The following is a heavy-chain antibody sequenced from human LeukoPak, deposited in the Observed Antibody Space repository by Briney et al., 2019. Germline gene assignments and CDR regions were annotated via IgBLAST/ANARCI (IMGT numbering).Heavy chain of an antibody. Sequence: PSETLSLTCTVSGGSISSSSYSWGWIRQPPGKGLEWIGRIYYSGSTYYNPSLKSRVTISVDTSKNQSSLKLSSVTAADTAVYYCARLEYYYQHRFDYWGQGTLVTVSS. CDR3: ARLEYYYQHRFDY. V-gene: IGHV4-39*01. D-gene: IGHD3-10*01. CDR1: GGSISSSSYS. J-gene: IGHJ4*02. CDR2: IYYSGST.